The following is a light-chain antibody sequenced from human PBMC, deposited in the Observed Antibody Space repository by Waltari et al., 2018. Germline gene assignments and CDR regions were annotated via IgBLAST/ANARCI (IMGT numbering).Light chain of an antibody. V-gene: IGLV2-14*01. CDR2: DVS. CDR1: SSDVGFYNY. J-gene: IGLJ3*02. Sequence: SALTQPASVSGSPGQSITISCTGTSSDVGFYNYVSWYQQHPGKAPKRMIYDVSERPSGVSNRFSGSKSGNTASLTISGLQAEDEADYYCNSYAGSSSWVFGGGTKLTVL. CDR3: NSYAGSSSWV.